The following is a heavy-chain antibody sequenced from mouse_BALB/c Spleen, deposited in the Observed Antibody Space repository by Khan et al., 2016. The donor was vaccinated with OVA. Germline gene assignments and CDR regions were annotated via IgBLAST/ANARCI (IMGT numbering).Heavy chain of an antibody. J-gene: IGHJ4*01. Sequence: QVQLQQSGPGLVAPSQTLSITCTVSGFSLTDYAVSWIRQPPGKGLEWLGVICAGGSKYNNSAINSRLSICKDNSKSQVFLKMNSLQTDDTAMYYCAKDTPYYSMDYWGQGTSVTVSS. CDR2: ICAGGSK. V-gene: IGHV2-6-5*01. CDR1: GFSLTDYA. CDR3: AKDTPYYSMDY.